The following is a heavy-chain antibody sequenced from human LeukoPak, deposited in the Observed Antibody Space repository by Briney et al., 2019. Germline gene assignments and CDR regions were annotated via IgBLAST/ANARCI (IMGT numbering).Heavy chain of an antibody. J-gene: IGHJ4*02. V-gene: IGHV3-7*01. D-gene: IGHD3-16*01. CDR1: GFTFSGW. Sequence: GGSLRLSCAASGFTFSGWMSWLRQAPGKGLKWVANIKQDATAKYYVDSVKGRFTISRDNAKNSLYLDMNSLRAEDTAVYYCARLVWGTDRYFDLWGQGTLVTVSS. CDR3: ARLVWGTDRYFDL. CDR2: IKQDATAK.